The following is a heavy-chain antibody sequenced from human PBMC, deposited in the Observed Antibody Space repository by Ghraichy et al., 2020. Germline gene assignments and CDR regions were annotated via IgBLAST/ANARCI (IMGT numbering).Heavy chain of an antibody. Sequence: GGSLRLSCAASGFTFSSYAMSWVRQAPGKGLEWVSAISGSGGSTYYADSVKGRFTISRDNSKNTLYLQMNSLRAEDTAVYYCAKVSDVWLVGSNFDYWGQGTLVTVSS. J-gene: IGHJ4*02. CDR3: AKVSDVWLVGSNFDY. CDR2: ISGSGGST. V-gene: IGHV3-23*01. D-gene: IGHD6-19*01. CDR1: GFTFSSYA.